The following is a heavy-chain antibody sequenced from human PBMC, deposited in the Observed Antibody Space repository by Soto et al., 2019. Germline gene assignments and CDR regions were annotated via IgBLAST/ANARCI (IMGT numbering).Heavy chain of an antibody. CDR2: ISGSGGST. J-gene: IGHJ6*03. V-gene: IGHV3-23*01. CDR1: GFTFSSYA. CDR3: ANVGPDIVVVPAAIKSTYYYYYYMDV. D-gene: IGHD2-2*01. Sequence: PGGSLRLSCAASGFTFSSYAMGWVRQAPGKGLEWVSAISGSGGSTYYADSVKGRFTISRDNSKNTLYLQMNSLRAEDTAVYYCANVGPDIVVVPAAIKSTYYYYYYMDVWGKGTTVTVSS.